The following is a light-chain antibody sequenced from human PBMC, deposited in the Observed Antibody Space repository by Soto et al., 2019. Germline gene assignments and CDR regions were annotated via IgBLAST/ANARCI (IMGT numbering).Light chain of an antibody. CDR3: QQYGTSPWT. J-gene: IGKJ1*01. Sequence: EIVLTQSPGTLSLSPGERATLSCRASQSISSSYLAWYQQKPGQAPRLLIYGASSRAVGIPGNFSGSGSGTDFTLTISRLEPEDFAVYYCQQYGTSPWTFGQGTKVEIK. V-gene: IGKV3-20*01. CDR2: GAS. CDR1: QSISSSY.